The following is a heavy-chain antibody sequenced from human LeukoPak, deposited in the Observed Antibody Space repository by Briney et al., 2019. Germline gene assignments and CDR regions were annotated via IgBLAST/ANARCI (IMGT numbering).Heavy chain of an antibody. Sequence: GGSLRLSCAASGFTFSTYEMNWVRQAPGKGLEWVSSISGSSSYIYYADSVKGRFTISRDNAKNSLYLQMNSLRAGDTALYYCARADSNIAARRIGFDYWGQGTLVTVSS. V-gene: IGHV3-21*01. D-gene: IGHD6-6*01. J-gene: IGHJ4*02. CDR1: GFTFSTYE. CDR2: ISGSSSYI. CDR3: ARADSNIAARRIGFDY.